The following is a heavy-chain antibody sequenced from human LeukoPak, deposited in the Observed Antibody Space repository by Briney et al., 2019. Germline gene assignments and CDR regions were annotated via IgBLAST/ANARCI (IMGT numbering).Heavy chain of an antibody. CDR2: IYSGSNT. V-gene: IGHV3-66*01. CDR3: ARVTSEEYFVY. J-gene: IGHJ4*02. CDR1: GFTVSSNH. Sequence: GGSLRLSCAASGFTVSSNHMSWVRQAPGKGLEWVSVIYSGSNTYYADSVKGRFAISRDTSKNTLYLQMNNLRAEDTAVYYCARVTSEEYFVYWGQGTLVTVSS.